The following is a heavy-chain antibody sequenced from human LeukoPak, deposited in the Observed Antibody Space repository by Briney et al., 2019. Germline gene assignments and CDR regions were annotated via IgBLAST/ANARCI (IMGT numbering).Heavy chain of an antibody. CDR1: VYSFASYW. D-gene: IGHD6-19*01. CDR2: IYPGDSDT. J-gene: IGHJ4*02. Sequence: GESLKISCKGSVYSFASYWIAWVRHMPGKGLEWMGLIYPGDSDTRYSPSFQGQVTISADKSISTAYLQWSSLTASDTAMYYCASGGIAVAVPFDFWGQGTLVTVSS. CDR3: ASGGIAVAVPFDF. V-gene: IGHV5-51*01.